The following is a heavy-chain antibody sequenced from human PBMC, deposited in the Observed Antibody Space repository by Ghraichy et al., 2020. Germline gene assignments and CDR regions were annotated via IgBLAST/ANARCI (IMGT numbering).Heavy chain of an antibody. D-gene: IGHD3-22*01. CDR2: INHSGST. V-gene: IGHV4-34*01. CDR3: ARGPTWSGYYDSSGCYYGY. CDR1: GGSFSGYY. J-gene: IGHJ4*02. Sequence: SETLSLTCAVSGGSFSGYYWSWIRQPPGKGLEWIGEINHSGSTNYNPSLKSRVTISVDTSKNQFSLKLSSVTAADTAVYYCARGPTWSGYYDSSGCYYGYWGQGSLGTVAS.